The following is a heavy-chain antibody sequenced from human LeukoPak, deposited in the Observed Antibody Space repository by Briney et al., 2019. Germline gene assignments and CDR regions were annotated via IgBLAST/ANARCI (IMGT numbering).Heavy chain of an antibody. J-gene: IGHJ4*02. V-gene: IGHV1-69*05. D-gene: IGHD1-14*01. CDR3: ARGFRVTQTNRSPYYFDY. CDR2: IIPIFGTA. Sequence: TVKVSCKASGGTFSSYAISWVRQAPGQGLEWMGGIIPIFGTANYAQKFQGRVTITTDESTSTAHMELSSLRSEDTAVYYCARGFRVTQTNRSPYYFDYWGQGTLVTVSS. CDR1: GGTFSSYA.